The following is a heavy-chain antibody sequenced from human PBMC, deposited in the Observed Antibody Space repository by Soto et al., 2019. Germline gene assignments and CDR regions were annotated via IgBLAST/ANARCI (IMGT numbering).Heavy chain of an antibody. Sequence: GASVKVSCQASGYSFTSYAMQWVRQAPGQRLEWMGWINAGNGNTKYSQKFQGRVTITRDTSASTAYMELSSLRSEDTAVYYCARAPGGPGIAEYWGQGTLVTVSS. CDR1: GYSFTSYA. V-gene: IGHV1-3*01. J-gene: IGHJ4*02. D-gene: IGHD6-13*01. CDR2: INAGNGNT. CDR3: ARAPGGPGIAEY.